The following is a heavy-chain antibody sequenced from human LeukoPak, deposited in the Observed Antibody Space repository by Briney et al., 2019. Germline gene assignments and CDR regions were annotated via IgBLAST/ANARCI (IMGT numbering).Heavy chain of an antibody. V-gene: IGHV4-4*07. Sequence: SSETLSLTCTVSSGSISGYYWNWIRQSAGKGLEWIGRIYSSGYTTYNPSLKSRLTMSVDTSKNQFSLRLTSVTAADTAVYYCVSQYTITWNHYVFDFWGQGTMVTVSS. D-gene: IGHD1-1*01. CDR2: IYSSGYT. CDR3: VSQYTITWNHYVFDF. CDR1: SGSISGYY. J-gene: IGHJ3*01.